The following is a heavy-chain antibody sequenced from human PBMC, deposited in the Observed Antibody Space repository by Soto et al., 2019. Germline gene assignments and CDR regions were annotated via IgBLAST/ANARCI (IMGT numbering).Heavy chain of an antibody. V-gene: IGHV1-69*13. D-gene: IGHD2-15*01. CDR1: GGTFSSYA. CDR2: IIPIFGTA. J-gene: IGHJ6*02. Sequence: ASVKVSCKASGGTFSSYAISWVRQAPGQGLEWMGGIIPIFGTANYAQKFQGRVTITADESTSTAYMELSSLRSEDTAVYYCAREVGYCSGGSCYSYYYYYGMDVWGQGTTVTVSS. CDR3: AREVGYCSGGSCYSYYYYYGMDV.